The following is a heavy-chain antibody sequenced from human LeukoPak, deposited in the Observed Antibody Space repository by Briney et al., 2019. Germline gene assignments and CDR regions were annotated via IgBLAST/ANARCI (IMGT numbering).Heavy chain of an antibody. CDR3: ARGNIAVAAVDY. J-gene: IGHJ4*02. Sequence: GSLRLSCASSGFTFSSFAMSWIRQPPGKGLEWIGYIYYSGSTNYNPSLKSRVTISVDTSKNQFSLKLSSVTAADTAVYYCARGNIAVAAVDYWGQGTLVTVSS. CDR1: GFTFSSFA. CDR2: IYYSGST. V-gene: IGHV4-59*01. D-gene: IGHD6-19*01.